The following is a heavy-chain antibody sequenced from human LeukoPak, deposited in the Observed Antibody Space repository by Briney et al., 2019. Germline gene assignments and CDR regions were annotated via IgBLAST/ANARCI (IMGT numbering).Heavy chain of an antibody. D-gene: IGHD1-20*01. V-gene: IGHV3-21*01. J-gene: IGHJ4*02. CDR1: GFTFSSYT. CDR2: ISSSSSYI. CDR3: ARPLSGTTDFDY. Sequence: GGSLRLSCAASGFTFSSYTMNWVRQAPGKGLEWVSLISSSSSYIFYADSVKGRFTISRDNAKKSLYLQMNSLIAEDTAVYYCARPLSGTTDFDYWGQGTLVTVSS.